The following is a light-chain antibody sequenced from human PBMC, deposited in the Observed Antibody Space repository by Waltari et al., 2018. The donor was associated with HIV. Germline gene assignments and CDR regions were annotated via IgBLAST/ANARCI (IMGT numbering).Light chain of an antibody. CDR1: RSNIGSNS. Sequence: QSVLPQSPSASGTPGQRAIISCSGSRSNIGSNSVNWYQQLPGTAPKRLIYSNNERPSGVPDRFSGSKSGTSASLAISGLQSEDEADYHCAAWDDSLNGPVFGGGTKLTVL. V-gene: IGLV1-44*01. CDR2: SNN. CDR3: AAWDDSLNGPV. J-gene: IGLJ2*01.